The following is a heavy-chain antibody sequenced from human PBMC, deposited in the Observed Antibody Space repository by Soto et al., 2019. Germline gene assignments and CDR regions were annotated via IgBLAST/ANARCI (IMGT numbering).Heavy chain of an antibody. CDR1: GFTFDNYA. CDR3: ARRHEQQLYAVLDY. D-gene: IGHD6-13*01. CDR2: INWNTGTI. Sequence: PGGSLRLSCVASGFTFDNYAMHWVRQAPGKGLEWVSGINWNTGTIGYVDSVKGRFTISRDNSKNTLYLQMNSLRAEDTAVYHCARRHEQQLYAVLDYSAQGSSVTVSS. J-gene: IGHJ4*02. V-gene: IGHV3-9*01.